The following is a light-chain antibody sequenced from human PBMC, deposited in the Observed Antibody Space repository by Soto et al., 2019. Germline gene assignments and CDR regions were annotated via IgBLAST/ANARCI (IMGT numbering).Light chain of an antibody. J-gene: IGLJ2*01. CDR3: AAWDDSVSGRV. CDR2: SNN. V-gene: IGLV1-47*01. Sequence: QLVLTQPPSVSGTPGQRVTISCSGSSSNIRSNHVSWYQQLPGTAPKLLIYSNNQRPSGVPDRFSGSKSGTSASLAISGLRSEDEADYYCAAWDDSVSGRVFGGGTKLTVL. CDR1: SSNIRSNH.